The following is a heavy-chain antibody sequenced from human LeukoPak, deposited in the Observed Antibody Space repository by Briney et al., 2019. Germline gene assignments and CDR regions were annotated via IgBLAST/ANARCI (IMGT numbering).Heavy chain of an antibody. D-gene: IGHD6-19*01. CDR2: ISGSGGST. CDR1: GFTFSSYA. J-gene: IGHJ4*02. CDR3: AKNPGYSSGWYYRY. V-gene: IGHV3-23*01. Sequence: PGGSLRLSCAASGFTFSSYAMSWVRQAPGEGLEWVSAISGSGGSTYYADSVKGRFTISRDNSKNTLYLQMNSLRAEDTAVYYCAKNPGYSSGWYYRYWGQGTLVTVSS.